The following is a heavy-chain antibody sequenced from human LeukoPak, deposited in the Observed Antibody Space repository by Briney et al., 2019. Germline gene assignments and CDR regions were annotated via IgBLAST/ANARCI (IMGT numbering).Heavy chain of an antibody. CDR3: ARAYGSGSYALPY. CDR2: IYYSGST. Sequence: SETLSLSCTVSGGSISSSSYYWGWIRQPPGKGLEWIGSIYYSGSTYYNPSLKSRVTISVDTSKNQFSLKLSSVTAADTAMYYCARAYGSGSYALPYWGQGTLVTVSS. CDR1: GGSISSSSYY. V-gene: IGHV4-39*01. D-gene: IGHD3-10*01. J-gene: IGHJ4*02.